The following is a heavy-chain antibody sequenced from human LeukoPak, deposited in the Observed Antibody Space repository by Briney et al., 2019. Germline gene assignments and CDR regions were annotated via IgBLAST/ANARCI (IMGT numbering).Heavy chain of an antibody. J-gene: IGHJ4*02. V-gene: IGHV4-59*01. CDR2: IYYSGST. D-gene: IGHD1-14*01. CDR3: ARANPADYFDY. CDR1: GGSISSYY. Sequence: SETLSLTCTVSGGSISSYYWSWIRQPPGKGLEWIGYIYYSGSTNYNPSLKSRVTTSVDTSKNQFSLKLSSVTAADTAVYYCARANPADYFDYWGQGTLVTVSS.